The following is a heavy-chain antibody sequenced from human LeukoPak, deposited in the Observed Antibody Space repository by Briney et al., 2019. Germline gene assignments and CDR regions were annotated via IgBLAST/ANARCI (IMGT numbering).Heavy chain of an antibody. D-gene: IGHD4-23*01. CDR3: ARGFSTVVTLGAY. CDR1: GFTFSSYS. CDR2: ISSSSSYI. Sequence: GGSLRLSCAASGFTFSSYSMNWVRQAPGKGLEWVSSISSSSSYIYYVDSVKGRFTISRDNAKNSLYLQMNSLRAEDTAVYYCARGFSTVVTLGAYWGQGTLVTVSS. J-gene: IGHJ4*02. V-gene: IGHV3-21*01.